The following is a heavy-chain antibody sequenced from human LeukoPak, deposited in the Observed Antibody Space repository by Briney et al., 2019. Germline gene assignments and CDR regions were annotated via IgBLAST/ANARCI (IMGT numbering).Heavy chain of an antibody. D-gene: IGHD3-10*01. J-gene: IGHJ6*03. Sequence: SETLSLPCAVYGGSFSGYYWSWIRQPPGKGLEWIGEINHSGSTNYNPSLKSRVTISVDTSKNQFSLKLSSVTAADTAVYYCARGRGYWIGRSGSPGRNYYMDVWGKGTTVTVSS. V-gene: IGHV4-34*01. CDR2: INHSGST. CDR3: ARGRGYWIGRSGSPGRNYYMDV. CDR1: GGSFSGYY.